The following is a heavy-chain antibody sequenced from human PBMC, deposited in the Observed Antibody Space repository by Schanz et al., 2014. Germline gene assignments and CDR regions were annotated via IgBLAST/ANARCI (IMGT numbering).Heavy chain of an antibody. J-gene: IGHJ6*02. V-gene: IGHV1-69*09. Sequence: QVQLVQSGAEVKKPGASVKVSCKASGYTFTGYYMHWVRQAPGQGLEWMGRIIPIVDITNYAQKFLGRVTITADKSTSTAYMELKSLRSADTVVYYCATIGVNDYWRFGLDLWGQGTTVTVSS. CDR2: IIPIVDIT. CDR1: GYTFTGYY. CDR3: ATIGVNDYWRFGLDL. D-gene: IGHD3-16*01.